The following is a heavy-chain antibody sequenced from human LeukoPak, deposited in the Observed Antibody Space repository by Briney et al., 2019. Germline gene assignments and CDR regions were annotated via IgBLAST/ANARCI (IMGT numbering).Heavy chain of an antibody. CDR1: GGSISSGGYY. Sequence: SETLSLTCTVSGGSISSGGYYWSWIRQHPGKGLEWIGYIYYSGSTYYNPSLKSRVTISVDTSKNQFSLKLGSVTAADTAVYYCAREPYGSGSYFGYWGQGTLVTVSS. CDR3: AREPYGSGSYFGY. D-gene: IGHD3-10*01. J-gene: IGHJ4*02. CDR2: IYYSGST. V-gene: IGHV4-31*03.